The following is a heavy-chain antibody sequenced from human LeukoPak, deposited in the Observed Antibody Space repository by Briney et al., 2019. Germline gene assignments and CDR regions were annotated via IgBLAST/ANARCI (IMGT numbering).Heavy chain of an antibody. V-gene: IGHV5-51*01. CDR1: GYSFSRYW. CDR2: IYPGDSDT. J-gene: IGHJ4*02. CDR3: ARLWYSSGWYVGYLDY. Sequence: GESLKISCKGSGYSFSRYWLGWVRPMPRKSLEWMGIIYPGDSDTRYSPSFQGQVTISADKSISTAYLQWSSLKASDTAMYYCARLWYSSGWYVGYLDYWGQGTLVTVSS. D-gene: IGHD6-19*01.